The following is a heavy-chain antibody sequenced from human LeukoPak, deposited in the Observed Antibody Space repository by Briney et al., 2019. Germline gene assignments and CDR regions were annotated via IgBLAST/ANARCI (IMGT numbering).Heavy chain of an antibody. D-gene: IGHD3-10*01. Sequence: GGSLRLSCAASGFTVSSNYMSWVRQAPGKGLEWVSVIYSGGSTYYADSVKGRFTISRDNSKNTLYLQMNSLRAKDTAVYYCARDPAYGSGSYSNWGQGTLVTVSS. J-gene: IGHJ4*02. CDR2: IYSGGST. V-gene: IGHV3-53*01. CDR1: GFTVSSNY. CDR3: ARDPAYGSGSYSN.